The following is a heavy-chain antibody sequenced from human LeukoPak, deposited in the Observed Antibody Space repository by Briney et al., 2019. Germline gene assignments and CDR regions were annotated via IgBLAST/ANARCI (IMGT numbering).Heavy chain of an antibody. CDR3: ARDSEYSSPRGVDY. J-gene: IGHJ4*02. Sequence: GGSLRLSCAASGFTFSSYAMTWVRQAPGKGLGWVANIKQDGSEKYYVDSVKGRFTISRDNAKNSLYLQMNSLRAEDTAVYYCARDSEYSSPRGVDYWGQGTLVTVSS. V-gene: IGHV3-7*01. CDR2: IKQDGSEK. CDR1: GFTFSSYA. D-gene: IGHD6-6*01.